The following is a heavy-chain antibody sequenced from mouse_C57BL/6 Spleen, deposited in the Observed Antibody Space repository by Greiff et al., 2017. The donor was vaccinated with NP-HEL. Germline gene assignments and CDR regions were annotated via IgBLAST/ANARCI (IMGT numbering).Heavy chain of an antibody. CDR1: GYTFPSYW. J-gene: IGHJ4*01. V-gene: IGHV1-55*01. D-gene: IGHD3-2*02. CDR3: ARYPAQATLYYYAMDD. Sequence: VQLQQPGAELVKPGASVKMSCKASGYTFPSYWITWVKQRPGQGLEWIGDLYPGRGSTNYHEKFKSKATLTVDTSSSPAYMQLSSLTSEDSAVYYCARYPAQATLYYYAMDDWGQGTSVTVSS. CDR2: LYPGRGST.